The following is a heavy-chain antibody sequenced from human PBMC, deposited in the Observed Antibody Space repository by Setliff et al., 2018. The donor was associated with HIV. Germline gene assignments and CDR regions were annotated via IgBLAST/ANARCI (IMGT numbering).Heavy chain of an antibody. Sequence: GESLKISCKGSGYTFATNWIAWVRQMPGKGLEWMGIIYPGDSDTRYSPSFQGQVTISADKSISTAYLLWSSLKASDTAMYYCARGEGVTMIPRHFDLWGRGTLVTVSS. V-gene: IGHV5-51*01. D-gene: IGHD3-22*01. J-gene: IGHJ2*01. CDR3: ARGEGVTMIPRHFDL. CDR1: GYTFATNW. CDR2: IYPGDSDT.